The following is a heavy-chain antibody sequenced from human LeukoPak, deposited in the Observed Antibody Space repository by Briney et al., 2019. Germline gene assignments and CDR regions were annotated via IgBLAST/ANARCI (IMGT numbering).Heavy chain of an antibody. D-gene: IGHD2/OR15-2a*01. CDR1: GYSITSGYD. CDR3: ARAHSIASYYYGVDV. J-gene: IGHJ6*02. V-gene: IGHV4-38-2*02. CDR2: IYYRRTT. Sequence: SETLSLTCTVSGYSITSGYDWGWIRQPPGKGLEWIASIYYRRTTYYNPSLKSRVTISINTSTNQFSLRLSSMTAADTAVYYCARAHSIASYYYGVDVWGQGTTVTVSS.